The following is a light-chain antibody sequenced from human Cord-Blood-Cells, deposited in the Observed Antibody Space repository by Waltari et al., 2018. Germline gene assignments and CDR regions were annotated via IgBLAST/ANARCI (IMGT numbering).Light chain of an antibody. Sequence: EIVLTQSPGTLSLSPGERATLLCRASQSVSSSYLDWYQQKPGQAPRLLIYGASSRATGIPDRFSGSGSGTDFTLTISRLEPEDFAVYYCQQYGSSPRTFGQGTKVEIK. CDR1: QSVSSSY. CDR3: QQYGSSPRT. CDR2: GAS. V-gene: IGKV3-20*01. J-gene: IGKJ1*01.